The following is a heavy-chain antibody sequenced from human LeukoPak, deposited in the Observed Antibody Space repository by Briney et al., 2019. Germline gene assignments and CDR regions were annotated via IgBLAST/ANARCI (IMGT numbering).Heavy chain of an antibody. D-gene: IGHD3-22*01. CDR1: GGSISSSSYY. J-gene: IGHJ4*02. V-gene: IGHV4-61*02. CDR2: IYTSGST. Sequence: PSETLSLTCTVSGGSISSSSYYWSWIRQPAGKGLEWIGRIYTSGSTNYNPSLKSRVTISVDTPKNQFSLKLSSVTAADTAVYYCARVSGYYYDYWGQGTLVTVSS. CDR3: ARVSGYYYDY.